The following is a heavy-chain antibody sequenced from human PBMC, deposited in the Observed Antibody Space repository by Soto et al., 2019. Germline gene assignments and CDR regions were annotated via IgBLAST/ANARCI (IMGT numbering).Heavy chain of an antibody. CDR2: INPNSGGT. CDR1: GYTFSGYY. V-gene: IGHV1-2*02. J-gene: IGHJ6*02. CDR3: ARSLTEGYCTITGCYTRPLYGMDV. D-gene: IGHD2-2*02. Sequence: ASVKVSCKASGYTFSGYYIHWLRQAPGQGLEWMGWINPNSGGTNYAQKFQGRVTVTRDTPTSTAYMELSRLTSDDTAVYYCARSLTEGYCTITGCYTRPLYGMDVWGQGTTVTV.